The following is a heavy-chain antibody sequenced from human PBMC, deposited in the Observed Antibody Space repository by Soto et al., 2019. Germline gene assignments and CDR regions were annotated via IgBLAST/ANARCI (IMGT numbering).Heavy chain of an antibody. CDR2: IWYDGSNK. CDR1: GFTFSSYG. Sequence: QVQLVESGGGVVQPGRSLRLSCAASGFTFSSYGMHWVRQAPGKGLEWVAAIWYDGSNKYYADSVKGRFTISRDTSKNTLYLQMNSLRAEDTAVYYCARESYTDYVHDYWGQGTLVTVSS. J-gene: IGHJ4*02. CDR3: ARESYTDYVHDY. V-gene: IGHV3-33*01. D-gene: IGHD3-16*01.